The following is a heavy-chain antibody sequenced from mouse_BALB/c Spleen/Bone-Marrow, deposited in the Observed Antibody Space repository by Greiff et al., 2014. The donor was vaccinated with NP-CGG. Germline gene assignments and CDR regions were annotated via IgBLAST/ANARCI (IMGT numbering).Heavy chain of an antibody. CDR3: ARHGGSRGYYFDY. J-gene: IGHJ2*01. Sequence: EVQLVESGGGLVRPGGSLKLSCAASGFTFSSYTMSWVRQTPEKRLEWVAYISNGGGSTYYPDTVKGRFTISRDNAKNTLYLQMSSLKSEDTAMYYCARHGGSRGYYFDYWGQGTTLTVSS. V-gene: IGHV5-12-2*01. CDR2: ISNGGGST. D-gene: IGHD1-1*01. CDR1: GFTFSSYT.